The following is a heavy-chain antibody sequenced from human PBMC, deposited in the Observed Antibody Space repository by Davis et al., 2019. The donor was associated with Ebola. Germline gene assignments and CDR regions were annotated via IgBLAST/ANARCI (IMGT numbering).Heavy chain of an antibody. J-gene: IGHJ4*02. CDR3: ASLDIVVVVAATAVY. CDR1: GFTFSSYA. V-gene: IGHV3-30-3*01. D-gene: IGHD2-15*01. Sequence: PGGSLRLSCAASGFTFSSYAMHWVRQAPGKGLEWVAVISYDGSNKYYADSVKGRFTISRDNSKNTLYLQMNSLRAEDTAVYYCASLDIVVVVAATAVYWGQGTLVTVSS. CDR2: ISYDGSNK.